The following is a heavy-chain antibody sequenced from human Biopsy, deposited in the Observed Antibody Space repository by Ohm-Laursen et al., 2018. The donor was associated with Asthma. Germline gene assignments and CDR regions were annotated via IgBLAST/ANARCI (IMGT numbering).Heavy chain of an antibody. CDR3: ARGYSGSDRIVYYYSGLEV. Sequence: SVKVSCKASGDSFSNYAISWVRQAPGQGLEWMGGLIPVIGTPDHAQMFEGRVTITADESTSTAYMELSSLSSEDTAVYYCARGYSGSDRIVYYYSGLEVWGQGTTVTVSS. CDR2: LIPVIGTP. J-gene: IGHJ6*02. CDR1: GDSFSNYA. D-gene: IGHD5-12*01. V-gene: IGHV1-69*13.